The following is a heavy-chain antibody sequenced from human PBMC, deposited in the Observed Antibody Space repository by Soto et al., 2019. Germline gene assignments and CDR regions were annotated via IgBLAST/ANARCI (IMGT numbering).Heavy chain of an antibody. Sequence: ASVKVSCKTSGYTCSNYYINWVRQAPGQGLQWMGRINPSGGSTIYAQKFQGRVTMTRVTSTSTVYMDLSSLTSEDTAVYFCARSQEVVVVPAAPIDYWGQGTLVTVSS. D-gene: IGHD2-2*01. J-gene: IGHJ4*02. V-gene: IGHV1-46*01. CDR1: GYTCSNYY. CDR2: INPSGGST. CDR3: ARSQEVVVVPAAPIDY.